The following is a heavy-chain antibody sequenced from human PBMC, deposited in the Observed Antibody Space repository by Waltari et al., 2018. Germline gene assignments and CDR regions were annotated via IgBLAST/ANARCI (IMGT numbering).Heavy chain of an antibody. D-gene: IGHD6-19*01. J-gene: IGHJ6*02. V-gene: IGHV1-46*01. CDR2: INPNGGDT. CDR1: GYTFTSHW. CDR3: ARDRIAVDYYYGMDV. Sequence: QVQLVQSGAEVKKPGASVKVSCKSSGYTFTSHWMHWVRQAPGQGPEWMGVINPNGGDTMDAQQKCQGRLTMTRDTSTSTDYMELSSLRSEDTAVYYCARDRIAVDYYYGMDVWGQGTTVTVSS.